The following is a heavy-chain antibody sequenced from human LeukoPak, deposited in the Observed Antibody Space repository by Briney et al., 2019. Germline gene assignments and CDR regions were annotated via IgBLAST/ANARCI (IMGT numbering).Heavy chain of an antibody. V-gene: IGHV3-11*01. Sequence: GGSLRLSCTASGFTFSDYCMSWIRQAPGKGLEWVSYISSSGSSIYYADSVKGRFTISRDNAKNSLYLQMNSLRAEDTAVYYCAGGFDSGSYYGEHYFDSWGQGTLVTVSS. CDR3: AGGFDSGSYYGEHYFDS. CDR1: GFTFSDYC. CDR2: ISSSGSSI. D-gene: IGHD1-26*01. J-gene: IGHJ4*02.